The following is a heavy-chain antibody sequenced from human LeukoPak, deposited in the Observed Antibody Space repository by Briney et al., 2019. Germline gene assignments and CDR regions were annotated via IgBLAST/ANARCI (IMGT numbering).Heavy chain of an antibody. D-gene: IGHD3-10*01. CDR1: GYTFTGYY. J-gene: IGHJ4*02. CDR2: INPNTGGT. Sequence: ASVKVSCKASGYTFTGYYVHWVRQAPGQGLEWMGWINPNTGGTSHAQKFQGRVTMTRDTSISTAYMELSRLKSDDTAVFYCGRSMVRGVRSFDYWGQGTLVTVSS. CDR3: GRSMVRGVRSFDY. V-gene: IGHV1-2*02.